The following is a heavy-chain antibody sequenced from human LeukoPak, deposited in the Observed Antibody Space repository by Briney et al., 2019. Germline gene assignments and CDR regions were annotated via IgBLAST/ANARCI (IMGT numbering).Heavy chain of an antibody. V-gene: IGHV3-23*01. CDR2: ISGSGGST. J-gene: IGHJ4*02. Sequence: GGSLRLSCAASGFTFSSYAMSWVRQAPGKGLEWVSAISGSGGSTYYADSVKGRFTISRDNSKNTLYLQMNSLRAEDTAVYYCAKLYYDFWSSYWDYWGQGPLVTVSS. CDR1: GFTFSSYA. D-gene: IGHD3-3*01. CDR3: AKLYYDFWSSYWDY.